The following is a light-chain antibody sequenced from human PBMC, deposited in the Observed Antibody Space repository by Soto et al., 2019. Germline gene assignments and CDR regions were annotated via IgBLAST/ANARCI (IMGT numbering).Light chain of an antibody. CDR1: SSDVGGYNY. CDR2: EVS. Sequence: QSVLTQPASVSGSPGQSITISCTGTSSDVGGYNYVSWYQQHPGKAPKLMIYEVSHRPSGVSNRFSGSKSGNTASLTISGLQAEDEADYYCSSYTSNSPVVFGGGTQLTVL. CDR3: SSYTSNSPVV. V-gene: IGLV2-14*01. J-gene: IGLJ2*01.